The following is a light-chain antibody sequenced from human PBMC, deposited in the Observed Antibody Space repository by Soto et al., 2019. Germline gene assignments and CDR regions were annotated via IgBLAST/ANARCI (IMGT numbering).Light chain of an antibody. V-gene: IGLV2-14*01. Sequence: QSVLTQPASVSGSPGQSITISCTGTSSDVGGYNYVSWYQQHPGKAPKLMIYDVSNRPSGVSNRFSGSKSVNTASLTISGLQDEDEADYYCSSYTSSSTPVVFGGGTKLTVL. CDR3: SSYTSSSTPVV. CDR1: SSDVGGYNY. CDR2: DVS. J-gene: IGLJ2*01.